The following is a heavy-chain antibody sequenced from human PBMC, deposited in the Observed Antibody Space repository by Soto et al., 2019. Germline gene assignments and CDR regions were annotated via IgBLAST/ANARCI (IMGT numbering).Heavy chain of an antibody. CDR1: GYTFTSYG. D-gene: IGHD3-9*01. CDR3: AREGHYDIWTGYLPYYYYYGMDV. J-gene: IGHJ6*02. V-gene: IGHV1-18*04. CDR2: ISAYNGNT. Sequence: ASVKVSCKASGYTFTSYGISWVRQAPGQGLEWMGWISAYNGNTNYAQKLQGRVTMTTDTSTSTAYMELRSLRSDDTAVYYCAREGHYDIWTGYLPYYYYYGMDVWGQGTTVTVSS.